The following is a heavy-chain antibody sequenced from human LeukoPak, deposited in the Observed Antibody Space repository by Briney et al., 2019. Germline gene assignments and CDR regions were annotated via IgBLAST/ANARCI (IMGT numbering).Heavy chain of an antibody. CDR3: LKGYCSSISCYGDY. J-gene: IGHJ4*02. D-gene: IGHD2-2*01. CDR2: ISSNGGST. V-gene: IGHV3-64D*09. CDR1: EFTFSSYA. Sequence: PGGSLRLSCSASEFTFSSYAMHWVRQAPGKGLEYVSAISSNGGSTYYADSVKGGFTISRDNSKNTLYLQMSSLRAEDTAVYYCLKGYCSSISCYGDYWGQGTLVTVSS.